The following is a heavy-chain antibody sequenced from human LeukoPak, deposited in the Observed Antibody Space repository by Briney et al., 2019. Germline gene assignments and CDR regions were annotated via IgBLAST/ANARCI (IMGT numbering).Heavy chain of an antibody. D-gene: IGHD6-13*01. CDR1: GFTFSSYE. Sequence: GSLRLSCAASGFTFSSYEMNWVRQAPGKGLEWVSYISSSGSTIYYADSVKGRFTISRDNAKNSLYLQMNSLRAEDTAMYYCARDSSWHVPVPENPVAFDYWGQGTLVTVSS. CDR2: ISSSGSTI. J-gene: IGHJ4*02. V-gene: IGHV3-48*03. CDR3: ARDSSWHVPVPENPVAFDY.